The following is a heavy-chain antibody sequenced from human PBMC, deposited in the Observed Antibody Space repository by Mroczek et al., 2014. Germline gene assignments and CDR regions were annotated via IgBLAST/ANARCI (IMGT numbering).Heavy chain of an antibody. CDR1: GFTFSSYA. D-gene: IGHD2-2*01. CDR3: AKGPDCSSTSCYHYYWYFDL. Sequence: VQLVQSGGGLVQPGGSLRLSCAASGFTFSSYAMSWVRQAPGKGLEWVSAISGSGGSTYYADSVKGRFTISRDNSKNTLYLQMNSLRAEDTAVYYCAKGPDCSSTSCYHYYWYFDLWGRGTPGHCLL. CDR2: ISGSGGST. V-gene: IGHV3-23*04. J-gene: IGHJ2*01.